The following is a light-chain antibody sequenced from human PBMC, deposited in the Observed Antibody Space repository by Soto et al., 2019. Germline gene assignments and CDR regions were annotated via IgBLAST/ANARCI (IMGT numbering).Light chain of an antibody. CDR2: DVS. CDR3: SSYTRSSTDVV. J-gene: IGLJ2*01. Sequence: QSALTQPASVSGSPGQSITISCTGTSSDVGGYNYVSWYQQHPGKAPKLMICDVSNRPSGVSNRFSGSKSGNTASLTISGLQAEDEADYYCSSYTRSSTDVVFGGGTKLTVL. V-gene: IGLV2-14*01. CDR1: SSDVGGYNY.